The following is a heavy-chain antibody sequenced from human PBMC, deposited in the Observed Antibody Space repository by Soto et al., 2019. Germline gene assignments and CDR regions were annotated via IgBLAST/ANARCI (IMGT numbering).Heavy chain of an antibody. J-gene: IGHJ3*02. V-gene: IGHV4-59*01. CDR2: IYYSGST. Sequence: SETLSLTCTVSVGSISSYYWSWIRQPRGKGLEWIGYIYYSGSTNYNPSLKSRVTISVDTSKNQFSLKLSSVTAADTAVYYCARDHYGSGSYYVLAFNIWGQGTMVTVSS. CDR3: ARDHYGSGSYYVLAFNI. CDR1: VGSISSYY. D-gene: IGHD3-10*01.